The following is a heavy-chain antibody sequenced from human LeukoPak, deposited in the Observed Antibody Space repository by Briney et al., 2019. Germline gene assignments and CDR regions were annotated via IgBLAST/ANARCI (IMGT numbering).Heavy chain of an antibody. CDR3: ARRALYYYGSGSYYNVNYFDY. J-gene: IGHJ4*02. CDR1: GYTFTGYY. Sequence: ASVKVSCKASGYTFTGYYMHWVRQAPGQGLEWMGWINPNSGGTNYAQKFQGRVTMTRDTSISTAYMELSRLRSDDTAVYYRARRALYYYGSGSYYNVNYFDYWGQGTLVTVSS. CDR2: INPNSGGT. V-gene: IGHV1-2*02. D-gene: IGHD3-10*01.